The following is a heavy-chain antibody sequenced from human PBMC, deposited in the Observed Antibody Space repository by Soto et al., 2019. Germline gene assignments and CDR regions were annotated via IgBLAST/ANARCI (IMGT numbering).Heavy chain of an antibody. CDR2: ISGYNGNT. CDR1: CYTFTPTY. D-gene: IGHD5-12*01. Sequence: GAPVKGSCQASCYTFTPTYIRWGRQAPGQGLESMGWISGYNGNTNYAQKLQGRVTMTTDTSTSTAYMELRSLRSDDTAVYYCARRARRDSGYEDYYYYGMDVWGQGTTVTVSS. J-gene: IGHJ6*02. CDR3: ARRARRDSGYEDYYYYGMDV. V-gene: IGHV1-18*01.